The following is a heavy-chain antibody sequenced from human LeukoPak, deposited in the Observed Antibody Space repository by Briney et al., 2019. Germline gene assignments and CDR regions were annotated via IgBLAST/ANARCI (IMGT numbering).Heavy chain of an antibody. J-gene: IGHJ3*02. CDR2: INPNSGGT. CDR3: ARERLYSGYDSDAFDI. CDR1: GYTFTGYY. D-gene: IGHD5-12*01. V-gene: IGHV1-2*04. Sequence: ASVKVSCKASGYTFTGYYMHWVRQAPGQGLEWMGWINPNSGGTNYAQKFQGWVTMTRDTSISTAYMELSRLRSDDTAVYYCARERLYSGYDSDAFDIWGQGTMVTVSS.